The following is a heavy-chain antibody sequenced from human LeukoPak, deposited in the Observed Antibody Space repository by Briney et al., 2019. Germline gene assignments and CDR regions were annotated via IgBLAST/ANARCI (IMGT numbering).Heavy chain of an antibody. Sequence: GGSLRLSCAASGFTFSNAWMSWVRQAPGKGLEWVGRIKSKTDGGTTDYAAPVKDRFTISRDDSKNTLYLQMNSLKTEDTAVYYCTTVIGNSGWYGDPYYYYYYMDVWGKGTTVTISS. V-gene: IGHV3-15*01. J-gene: IGHJ6*03. CDR3: TTVIGNSGWYGDPYYYYYYMDV. CDR2: IKSKTDGGTT. CDR1: GFTFSNAW. D-gene: IGHD6-19*01.